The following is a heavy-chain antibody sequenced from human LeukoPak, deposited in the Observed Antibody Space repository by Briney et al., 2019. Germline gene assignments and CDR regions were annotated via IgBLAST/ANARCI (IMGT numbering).Heavy chain of an antibody. CDR1: GFTFSDTW. D-gene: IGHD2-15*01. V-gene: IGHV3-74*01. J-gene: IGHJ4*02. CDR2: IRSDGSDT. CDR3: ARYCSGGSCQAERDY. Sequence: GGSLRLSCAASGFTFSDTWMHWVRQAPGEGLVWVSRIRSDGSDTRYAESVKGRFTISRDNAKNTLYLQMNSLRAEDTAVYYCARYCSGGSCQAERDYWGQGTLVTVSS.